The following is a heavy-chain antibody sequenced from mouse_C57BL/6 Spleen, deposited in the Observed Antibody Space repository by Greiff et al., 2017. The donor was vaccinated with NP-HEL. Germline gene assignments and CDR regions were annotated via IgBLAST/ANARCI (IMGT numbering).Heavy chain of an antibody. CDR1: GYAFSSYW. V-gene: IGHV1-80*01. J-gene: IGHJ3*01. CDR2: IYPGDGDT. D-gene: IGHD3-2*02. Sequence: QVQLQQSGAELVKPGASVKISCKASGYAFSSYWMNWVKQRPGKGLEWIGQIYPGDGDTNYNGKFKGKATLTADKSSSTAYMQLSSLTSEDSAVYFCASGHSSGYPGAYWGQGTLVTVSA. CDR3: ASGHSSGYPGAY.